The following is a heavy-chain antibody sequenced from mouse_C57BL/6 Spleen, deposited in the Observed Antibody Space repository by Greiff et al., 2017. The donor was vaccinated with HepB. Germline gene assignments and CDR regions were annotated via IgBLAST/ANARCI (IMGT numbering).Heavy chain of an antibody. CDR3: ARDPGRGYFDY. J-gene: IGHJ2*01. Sequence: VQLKQSEGGLVQPGSSMKLSCTASGFTFSDYYMAWVRQVPEKGLEWVANINYDGSSTYYLDSLKSRFIISRDNAKNILYLQMSSLKSEDTATYYCARDPGRGYFDYWGQGTTLTVSS. V-gene: IGHV5-16*01. CDR1: GFTFSDYY. D-gene: IGHD3-3*01. CDR2: INYDGSST.